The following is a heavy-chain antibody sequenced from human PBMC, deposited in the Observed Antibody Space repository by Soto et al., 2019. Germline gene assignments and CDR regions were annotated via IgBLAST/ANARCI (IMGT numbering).Heavy chain of an antibody. D-gene: IGHD3-16*01. CDR2: IDIGGNT. Sequence: EVQMVESGGGVVQPGGSLRLSCAASGFSVTNNYMNWVRQAPGKGLEWVSIIDIGGNTYYADSVKDRFTISRDDSKNTLYLQMDSLRPEDTAVYFCARGRGSTGYLGREHYFDYWGQGTLVTVPP. J-gene: IGHJ4*02. CDR1: GFSVTNNY. CDR3: ARGRGSTGYLGREHYFDY. V-gene: IGHV3-66*01.